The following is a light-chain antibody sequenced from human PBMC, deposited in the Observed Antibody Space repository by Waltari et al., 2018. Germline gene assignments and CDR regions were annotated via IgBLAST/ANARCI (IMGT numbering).Light chain of an antibody. J-gene: IGKJ1*01. Sequence: EIVFIQSPATLSLSPGERATLSCRASQSVSSYLAWYQQKPGKAPRLLIYDASNRATGIPARFSGSGSGTDFTLTISSLEPEDFAVYYCQQRSNWPRTFGQGTKVEIK. CDR1: QSVSSY. CDR2: DAS. CDR3: QQRSNWPRT. V-gene: IGKV3-11*01.